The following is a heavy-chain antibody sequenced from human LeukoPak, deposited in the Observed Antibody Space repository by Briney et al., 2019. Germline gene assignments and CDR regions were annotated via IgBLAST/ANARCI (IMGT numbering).Heavy chain of an antibody. CDR1: GDSISSGGYY. V-gene: IGHV4-39*01. CDR3: ARHHHHVGAIPL. J-gene: IGHJ4*02. D-gene: IGHD1-26*01. Sequence: SETLSLTCTVSGDSISSGGYYWSWIRQHPGKGLEWIGEINHSGSTNYNPSLKSRVTISVDTYKNQFSLKLSSVTAADTAVYYCARHHHHVGAIPLWGQGTLVTVSS. CDR2: INHSGST.